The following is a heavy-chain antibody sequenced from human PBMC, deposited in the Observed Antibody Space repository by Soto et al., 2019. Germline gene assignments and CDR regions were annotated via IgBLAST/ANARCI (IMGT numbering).Heavy chain of an antibody. CDR3: ARVKEMATNWFDP. CDR2: IIPIFGTA. V-gene: IGHV1-69*13. D-gene: IGHD5-12*01. Sequence: ASVKVSCKASGGTFSSYAISWVRQAPGQGLEWMGGIIPIFGTANYAQKFQGRVTITADESTSTAYMELSSLRSEDTAVYYCARVKEMATNWFDPWGQGTLVTVPS. CDR1: GGTFSSYA. J-gene: IGHJ5*02.